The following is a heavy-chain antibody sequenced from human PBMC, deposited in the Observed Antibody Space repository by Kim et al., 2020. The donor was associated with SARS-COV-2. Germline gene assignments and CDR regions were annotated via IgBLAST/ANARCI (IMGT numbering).Heavy chain of an antibody. V-gene: IGHV4-59*13. CDR3: ARESYDILTGSGRWFDP. J-gene: IGHJ5*02. CDR1: GGSISSYY. Sequence: SETLSLTCTVSGGSISSYYWSWIRQPPGKGLEWIGYIYYSGSTNYNPSLKSRVTISVDTSKNQFSLKLSSVTAADTAVYYCARESYDILTGSGRWFDPWGQGTLVTVSS. D-gene: IGHD3-9*01. CDR2: IYYSGST.